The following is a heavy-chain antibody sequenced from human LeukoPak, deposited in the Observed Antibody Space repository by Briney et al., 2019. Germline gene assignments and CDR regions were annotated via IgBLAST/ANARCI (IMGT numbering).Heavy chain of an antibody. J-gene: IGHJ4*02. CDR1: GFTFSSYA. CDR3: AKANALWGFSGLDW. Sequence: GGSLRLSCAASGFTFSSYAMSWVRQAPGKGLEWVSAISGSGGSTYYGDSVKGRFTISRDNSKNTLYLQMNSLRAEDTAVYYCAKANALWGFSGLDWWGQGTLVTVSS. D-gene: IGHD5-12*01. CDR2: ISGSGGST. V-gene: IGHV3-23*01.